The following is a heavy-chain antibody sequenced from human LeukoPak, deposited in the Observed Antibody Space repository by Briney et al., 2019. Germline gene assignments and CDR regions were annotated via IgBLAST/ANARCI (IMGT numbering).Heavy chain of an antibody. Sequence: PGGSLRLSCVVSGFTFSSYWMHWVRQAPGKGLEWVAVIWYDGSNKYYADSVKGRFTISRDNSKNTLYLQMNSLRAEDTAVYYCARDRVRGVIDYWGQGTLVTVSS. V-gene: IGHV3-33*01. CDR2: IWYDGSNK. J-gene: IGHJ4*02. CDR3: ARDRVRGVIDY. CDR1: GFTFSSYW. D-gene: IGHD3-10*01.